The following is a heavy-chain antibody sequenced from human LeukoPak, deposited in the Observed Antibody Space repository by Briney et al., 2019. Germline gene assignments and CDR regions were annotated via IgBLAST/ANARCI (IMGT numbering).Heavy chain of an antibody. CDR3: ARPGIVGAPGAFDY. J-gene: IGHJ4*02. V-gene: IGHV3-48*01. CDR1: GFTFSSYS. Sequence: GGSLRLSCAASGFTFSSYSMNWVRQAPGKGLEWISYISSSSSTIYYADSVKGRFTISRDNAKNPLYLQMNSLRAEDTAVYYCARPGIVGAPGAFDYWGQGTLVTVSS. CDR2: ISSSSSTI. D-gene: IGHD1-26*01.